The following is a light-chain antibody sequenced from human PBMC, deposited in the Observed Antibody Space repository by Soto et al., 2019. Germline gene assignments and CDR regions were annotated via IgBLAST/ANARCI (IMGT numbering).Light chain of an antibody. CDR2: DAS. CDR1: QSFSSY. V-gene: IGKV3-11*01. J-gene: IGKJ5*01. CDR3: QGCTIWSIA. Sequence: VLSPTVDTLALSPRERTTLSCRASQSFSSYLAWYQQKPGQAHRLLIYDASNRATGIPARFSGTGSGTDFTLTINNLEPEDFAVYYCQGCTIWSIAFGRGGRL.